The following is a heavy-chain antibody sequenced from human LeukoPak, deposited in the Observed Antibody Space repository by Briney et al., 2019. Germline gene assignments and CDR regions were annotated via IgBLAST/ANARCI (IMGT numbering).Heavy chain of an antibody. CDR1: GFTFSSYS. CDR3: GSGGQKGYYFDY. D-gene: IGHD3-10*01. Sequence: GGSLRLSCAASGFTFSSYSMNWVGQAPGKGLEWVSSISSSSSYIYYADSVKGRFTISRDNAKNSLYLQMNSRRAEDTALYYCGSGGQKGYYFDYWGQGTLVTVSS. J-gene: IGHJ4*02. CDR2: ISSSSSYI. V-gene: IGHV3-21*01.